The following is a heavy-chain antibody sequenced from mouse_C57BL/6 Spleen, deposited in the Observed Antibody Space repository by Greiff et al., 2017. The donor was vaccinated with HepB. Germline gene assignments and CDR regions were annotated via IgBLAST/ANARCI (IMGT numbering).Heavy chain of an antibody. CDR1: GFNIKDDY. CDR3: TTNYGYSFDY. V-gene: IGHV14-4*01. CDR2: IDPENGDT. J-gene: IGHJ2*01. Sequence: DVQLQESGAELVRPGASVKLSCTASGFNIKDDYMHWVKQRPEQGLEWIGWIDPENGDTEYASKFQGKATITADTSSNTAYLQLSSLTSEDTAVYYCTTNYGYSFDYWGQGTTLTVSS. D-gene: IGHD2-2*01.